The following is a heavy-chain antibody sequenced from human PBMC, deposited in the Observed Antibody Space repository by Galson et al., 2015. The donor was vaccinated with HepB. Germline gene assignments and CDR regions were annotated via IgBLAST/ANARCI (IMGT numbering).Heavy chain of an antibody. CDR1: GFSFSSYS. V-gene: IGHV3-48*02. CDR3: AKTRRDGYNSFDY. CDR2: ISASSSTI. Sequence: SLRLSCAASGFSFSSYSMNWVRQAPGKGLEWVSYISASSSTIYYADSVKGRFTISRDNAKNSLYLQMNSLRDEDTAVYYCAKTRRDGYNSFDYWGQGALVTVSS. J-gene: IGHJ4*02. D-gene: IGHD5-24*01.